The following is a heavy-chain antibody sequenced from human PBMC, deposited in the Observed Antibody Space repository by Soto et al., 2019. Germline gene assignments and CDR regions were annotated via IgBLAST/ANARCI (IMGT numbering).Heavy chain of an antibody. V-gene: IGHV4-30-4*01. CDR1: GSSISRYDYY. J-gene: IGHJ3*01. D-gene: IGHD3-22*01. CDR3: ARPKSITRWLDAYDV. Sequence: SETLSLTCTVSGSSISRYDYYCIWIRQPPGKGLEWIGYIYHGGSTYYNPSLRSRVTISVDTSKNQFSLRLTSVTAADTAVYYCARPKSITRWLDAYDVWGQGTMVTVS. CDR2: IYHGGST.